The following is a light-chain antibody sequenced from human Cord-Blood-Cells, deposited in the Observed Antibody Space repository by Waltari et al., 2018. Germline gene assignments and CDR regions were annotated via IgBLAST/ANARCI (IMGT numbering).Light chain of an antibody. CDR2: DAS. V-gene: IGKV1-13*02. CDR1: QGISSA. Sequence: AIQLTQSPSSLYASAGDRVTITCRASQGISSALAWYQQKPGKAPKLLIYDASSLESGVPSRFSGSAPRTAFPLTCSRLQPRDSATYCCQQFNSYPRPLGGGPTVALK. CDR3: QQFNSYPRP. J-gene: IGKJ4*01.